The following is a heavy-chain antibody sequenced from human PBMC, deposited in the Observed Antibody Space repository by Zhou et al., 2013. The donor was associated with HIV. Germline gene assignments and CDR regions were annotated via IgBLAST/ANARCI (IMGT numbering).Heavy chain of an antibody. J-gene: IGHJ6*03. CDR1: GGTFSSYA. CDR3: ARSYSSSSRFLYYYYMDV. Sequence: QVQLVQSGAEVKKPGSSVKVSCKASGGTFSSYAISWVRQAPGQGLEWMGGIIPIFGTANYAQKFQGRVTITTDESTSTAYMELSSLRSEDTAVYYCARSYSSSSRFLYYYYMDVWGKGTTVTVSS. CDR2: IIPIFGTA. D-gene: IGHD6-6*01. V-gene: IGHV1-69*05.